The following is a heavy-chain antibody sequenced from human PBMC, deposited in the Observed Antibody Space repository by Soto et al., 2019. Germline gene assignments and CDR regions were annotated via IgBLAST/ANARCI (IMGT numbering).Heavy chain of an antibody. J-gene: IGHJ5*02. CDR2: IYYSGST. D-gene: IGHD3-3*01. CDR3: ARAGDFWSGYSGWFDP. Sequence: SETLSLTCTVSGGSISSYYWSWIRQPPGKGLEWIGYIYYSGSTNYNPSLKSRVTISVDTSKNQFSLKLSSVTAADTAVYYCARAGDFWSGYSGWFDPWGQGTLVTVSS. V-gene: IGHV4-59*01. CDR1: GGSISSYY.